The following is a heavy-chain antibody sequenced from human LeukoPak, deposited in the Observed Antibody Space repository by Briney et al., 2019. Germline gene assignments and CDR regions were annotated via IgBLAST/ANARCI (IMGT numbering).Heavy chain of an antibody. CDR1: GFTFSSYA. CDR2: ISGSGGST. J-gene: IGHJ3*02. V-gene: IGHV3-23*01. D-gene: IGHD3-22*01. CDR3: ARGGYYYDSWAFDI. Sequence: GGSLRLSCAASGFTFSSYAMSWVRQAPGKGLEWVSAISGSGGSTYYADSVKGRFTISRDNAKNSLYLQMNSLRAEDTAVYYCARGGYYYDSWAFDIWGQGTMVTVSS.